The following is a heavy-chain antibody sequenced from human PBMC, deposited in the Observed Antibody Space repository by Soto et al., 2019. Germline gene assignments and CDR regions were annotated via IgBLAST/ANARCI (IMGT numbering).Heavy chain of an antibody. CDR3: ARGSSSWYGPGYYYYGMDV. CDR1: GYMFPIYH. J-gene: IGHJ6*02. Sequence: PGESLKISCEASGYMFPIYHISWVRQMPGKGLEWMGIIYPGDSDTRYSPSFQGQVTISADKSISTAYLQWSSLKASDTAMYYCARGSSSWYGPGYYYYGMDVWGQGTTVTVSS. D-gene: IGHD6-13*01. CDR2: IYPGDSDT. V-gene: IGHV5-51*01.